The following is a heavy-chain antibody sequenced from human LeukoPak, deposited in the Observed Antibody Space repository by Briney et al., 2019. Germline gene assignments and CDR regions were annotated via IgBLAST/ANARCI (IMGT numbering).Heavy chain of an antibody. CDR2: IYTSGST. CDR3: ARDLVDIVATDQAFDI. J-gene: IGHJ3*02. D-gene: IGHD5-12*01. Sequence: SETLSLTCTVSGGSISGYYWSWIRQPAGKGLEWIGRIYTSGSTNYNPSLKSRVTMSVDTSKNQFSLKLSSVTAADTAVYYCARDLVDIVATDQAFDIWGQGTMVTVSS. CDR1: GGSISGYY. V-gene: IGHV4-4*07.